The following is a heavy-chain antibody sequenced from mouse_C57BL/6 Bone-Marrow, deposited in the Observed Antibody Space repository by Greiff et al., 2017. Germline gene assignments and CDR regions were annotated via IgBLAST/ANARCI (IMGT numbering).Heavy chain of an antibody. Sequence: VQLQQSGAELVRPGASVKLSCKASGYTFTDYYINWVKQRPGQGLEWIARIYPGSGNTYYNEKFKGKATLTAEKSSSTAYMQLSSLTSEDSAVYFCARVAFYGSSPGWFAYWGQGTLVTVSA. CDR3: ARVAFYGSSPGWFAY. V-gene: IGHV1-76*01. J-gene: IGHJ3*01. CDR2: IYPGSGNT. D-gene: IGHD1-1*01. CDR1: GYTFTDYY.